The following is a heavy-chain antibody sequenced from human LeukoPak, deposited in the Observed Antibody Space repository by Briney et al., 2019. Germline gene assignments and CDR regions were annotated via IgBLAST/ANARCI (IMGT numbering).Heavy chain of an antibody. J-gene: IGHJ5*02. D-gene: IGHD1-26*01. V-gene: IGHV3-48*01. Sequence: GGSLRLSCAASGFTFSSYSMNWVRQAPGKGLEWVSYISSSSSTIYYADSVKGRFTISRDNAKNSLYLQMNSLRAEDTAVYYCARGLYSGSYGGGWFDPWGQGTLVTVSS. CDR2: ISSSSSTI. CDR3: ARGLYSGSYGGGWFDP. CDR1: GFTFSSYS.